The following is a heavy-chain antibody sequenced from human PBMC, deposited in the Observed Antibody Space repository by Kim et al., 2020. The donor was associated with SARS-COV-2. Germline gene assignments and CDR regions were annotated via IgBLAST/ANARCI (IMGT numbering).Heavy chain of an antibody. Sequence: SETLSLTCAVYGGSFSGYYWSWIRQPPGKGLEWIGEINHSGSTNYNPSLKSRVTISVDTSKNQFSLKLSSVTAADTAVYYCARGLVYVKYNWFDPWGQGTLVTVSS. D-gene: IGHD2-8*01. J-gene: IGHJ5*02. V-gene: IGHV4-34*01. CDR2: INHSGST. CDR3: ARGLVYVKYNWFDP. CDR1: GGSFSGYY.